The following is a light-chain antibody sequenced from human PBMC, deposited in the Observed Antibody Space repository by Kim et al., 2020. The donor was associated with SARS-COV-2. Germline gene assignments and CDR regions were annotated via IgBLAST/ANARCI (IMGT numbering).Light chain of an antibody. CDR1: GIGTKS. Sequence: SYELTQPPSVSVAPGKTARITCGGRGIGTKSVHXYRQRPGQAPILVIYRDFDRPGGIPARFSGSNSANTATLIIRGVEAGDEADYYSQVWDSDNDDRVFG. V-gene: IGLV3-21*04. CDR2: RDF. CDR3: QVWDSDNDDRV. J-gene: IGLJ3*02.